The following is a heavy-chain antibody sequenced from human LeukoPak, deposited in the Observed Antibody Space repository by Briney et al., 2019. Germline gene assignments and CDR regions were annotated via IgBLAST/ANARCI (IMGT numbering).Heavy chain of an antibody. V-gene: IGHV3-23*01. D-gene: IGHD5-12*01. Sequence: AGGSLRLSCAASGFTFSSYAMSWVRQAPGKGLEWVSAISGSGGSTYYADSVKGRFTISRDNSKNTLYLQMNSLRAEDTAVYYCAKDGSEWLRFLPYWGQGTLATVSS. J-gene: IGHJ4*02. CDR3: AKDGSEWLRFLPY. CDR2: ISGSGGST. CDR1: GFTFSSYA.